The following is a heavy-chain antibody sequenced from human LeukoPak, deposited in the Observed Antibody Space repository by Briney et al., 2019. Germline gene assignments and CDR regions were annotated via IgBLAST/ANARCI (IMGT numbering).Heavy chain of an antibody. CDR2: IYYSGST. Sequence: SETLSLTCTVSGGSTSSYYWSWIRQPPGKGLEWIGYIYYSGSTNYNPSLKSRVTISVDTSKNQFSLKLSSVTAADTAVYYCAREGTDGSGSPRAFDIWGQGTMVTVSS. CDR1: GGSTSSYY. J-gene: IGHJ3*02. V-gene: IGHV4-59*01. D-gene: IGHD3-10*01. CDR3: AREGTDGSGSPRAFDI.